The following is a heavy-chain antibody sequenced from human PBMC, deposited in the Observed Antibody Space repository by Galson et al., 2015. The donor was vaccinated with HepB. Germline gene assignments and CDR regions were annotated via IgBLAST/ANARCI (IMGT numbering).Heavy chain of an antibody. CDR2: INWNGGSP. CDR3: ARDPPAGYAPDYGMDV. Sequence: SLRLSCAASGSTFDDYGMSWVRQAPGKGLEWVSGINWNGGSPGYSDSVKGRFTISRDNAKNSLYLQMNSLRAEDTALYYCARDPPAGYAPDYGMDVWGQGTTVTVSS. CDR1: GSTFDDYG. V-gene: IGHV3-20*04. D-gene: IGHD3-16*01. J-gene: IGHJ6*02.